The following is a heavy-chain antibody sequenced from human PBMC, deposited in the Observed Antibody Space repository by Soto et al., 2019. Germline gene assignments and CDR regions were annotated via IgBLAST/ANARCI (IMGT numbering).Heavy chain of an antibody. CDR1: GGSISTDY. CDR3: ARDTRGDYGYGYYLDY. J-gene: IGHJ4*02. D-gene: IGHD5-18*01. CDR2: IYYGGST. Sequence: TSETLSLTCTVSGGSISTDYWSWIRQSPGKGLEWIGFIYYGGSTNYNPSLKSRVTISVDTSKNQFSLKLSPVTAADTAVYYCARDTRGDYGYGYYLDYWGQGTLVTVSS. V-gene: IGHV4-59*01.